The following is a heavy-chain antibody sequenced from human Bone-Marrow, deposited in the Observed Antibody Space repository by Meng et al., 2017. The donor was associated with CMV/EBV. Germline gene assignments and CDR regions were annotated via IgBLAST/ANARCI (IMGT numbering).Heavy chain of an antibody. CDR3: AKDVEDCSSSSCSPFDY. CDR1: GFTFSSYA. CDR2: ISGSAVST. V-gene: IGHV3-23*01. Sequence: GGSLRLSCAASGFTFSSYAMTWVRQAPGKGLEWVSDISGSAVSTYYADSVRGRFTISRDNSKNTVYLQMNSLRAEDTALYYCAKDVEDCSSSSCSPFDYWGQGTLVTISS. D-gene: IGHD2-2*01. J-gene: IGHJ4*02.